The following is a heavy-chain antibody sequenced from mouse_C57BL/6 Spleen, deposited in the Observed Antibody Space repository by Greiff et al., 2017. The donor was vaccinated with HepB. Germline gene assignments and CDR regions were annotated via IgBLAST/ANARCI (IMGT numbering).Heavy chain of an antibody. CDR2: ISSGSSTI. J-gene: IGHJ4*01. V-gene: IGHV5-17*01. D-gene: IGHD4-1*01. CDR3: ARRLGTGTSAMDY. Sequence: EVQLVESGGGLVKPGGSLKLYCAASGFTFSDYGMHWVRQAPEKGLGWVAYISSGSSTIYYADTVKGRFTISRDNAKNTLFLQMTSLRSEDTAMYYCARRLGTGTSAMDYWGQGTSVTVSS. CDR1: GFTFSDYG.